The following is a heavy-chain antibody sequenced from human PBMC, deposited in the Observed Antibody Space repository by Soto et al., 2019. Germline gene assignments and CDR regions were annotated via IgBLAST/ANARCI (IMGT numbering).Heavy chain of an antibody. Sequence: LSLTCTVSGGSISSYYWSWIRQPPGKGLEWIGYIYYSGSTNYNPSLKSRVTISVDTPKNQFSLKLSYVTAADTAVYYCARGDCSGGTCLAFDIWGQGTMVTVSS. D-gene: IGHD2-15*01. J-gene: IGHJ3*02. CDR3: ARGDCSGGTCLAFDI. CDR1: GGSISSYY. CDR2: IYYSGST. V-gene: IGHV4-59*01.